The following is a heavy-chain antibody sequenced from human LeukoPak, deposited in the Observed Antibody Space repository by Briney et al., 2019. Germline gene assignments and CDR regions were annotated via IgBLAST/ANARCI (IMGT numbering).Heavy chain of an antibody. Sequence: SETLSLTCTVSGGSISSSSYYWGWIRQPPGKGLEWIGSIYYSGSTYYNPSLKSRVTISVDTSKNQFSLKLSSVTAADTAVYYCARQGYSSSRDYAALDRTGLEVLWYFDLWGRGTLVTVSS. CDR1: GGSISSSSYY. D-gene: IGHD6-6*01. J-gene: IGHJ2*01. V-gene: IGHV4-39*01. CDR3: ARQGYSSSRDYAALDRTGLEVLWYFDL. CDR2: IYYSGST.